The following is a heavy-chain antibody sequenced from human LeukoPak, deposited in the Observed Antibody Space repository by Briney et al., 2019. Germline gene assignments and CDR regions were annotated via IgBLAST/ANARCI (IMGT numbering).Heavy chain of an antibody. CDR2: ISKIGSDT. CDR1: GFTFSDYY. CDR3: ARVGATGTADY. J-gene: IGHJ4*02. Sequence: GGSLRLSCAAFGFTFSDYYMSWIRQAPGKGLGWVSYISKIGSDTDFADSVKGRFTISRDNAKNSLYLQMNSLRAEDTAVYYRARVGATGTADYWGQGTLVTVSS. D-gene: IGHD1-1*01. V-gene: IGHV3-11*06.